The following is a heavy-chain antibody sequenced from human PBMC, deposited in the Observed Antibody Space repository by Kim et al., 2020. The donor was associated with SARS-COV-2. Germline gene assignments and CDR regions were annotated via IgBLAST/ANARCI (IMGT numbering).Heavy chain of an antibody. Sequence: ASVKVSCKASGYTFTNNAMNWVRQAPGQRLEWMGWINTDTGNTTYAQAFTRRVAFSVDTSATTAYLQISSLGAEDTALYYCARVMGRTYRYSDSCGQGTL. CDR3: ARVMGRTYRYSDS. CDR1: GYTFTNNA. V-gene: IGHV7-4-1*02. D-gene: IGHD3-10*01. CDR2: INTDTGNT. J-gene: IGHJ4*02.